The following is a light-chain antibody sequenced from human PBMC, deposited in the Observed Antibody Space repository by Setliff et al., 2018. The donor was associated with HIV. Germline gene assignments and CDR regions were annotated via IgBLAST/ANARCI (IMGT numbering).Light chain of an antibody. V-gene: IGLV2-14*01. CDR2: EVS. J-gene: IGLJ1*01. CDR3: SSYTGSYTLGV. Sequence: QSALAQPASVSGSPGQSITISCTGTSSDVGGYNYVSWYQQHPGKAPKLMIYEVSKRPSGVSNRFSGSKSGNTASLTISGLQAEDEADYYCSSYTGSYTLGVFGTGTKVTVL. CDR1: SSDVGGYNY.